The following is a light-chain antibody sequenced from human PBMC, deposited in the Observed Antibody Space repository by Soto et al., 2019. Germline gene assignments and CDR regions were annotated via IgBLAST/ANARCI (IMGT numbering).Light chain of an antibody. Sequence: EIVMTQSPATLSVSPGERATLSCRASQSVSSNLAWSQQKPGQAPRLLIYGASTRATGIPARFSGSGSGTEFTLTISSLQSEDFEIYYCQQYNNWPSITFGQGTRLEIK. CDR3: QQYNNWPSIT. CDR1: QSVSSN. J-gene: IGKJ5*01. V-gene: IGKV3-15*01. CDR2: GAS.